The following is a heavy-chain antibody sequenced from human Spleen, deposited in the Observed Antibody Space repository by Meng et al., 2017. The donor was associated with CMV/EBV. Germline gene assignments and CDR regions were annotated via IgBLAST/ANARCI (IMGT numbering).Heavy chain of an antibody. Sequence: SETLSLTCTVSGGSISSSSYYRTWIRQPPGKGLEWIGYIYYSGSTNYNPSLKSRVAISLDTSKNQFSLKLSSVTAADTAVYYCARAPAGTYYNVFWFDPWGQGTLVTVSS. CDR1: GGSISSSSYY. D-gene: IGHD3-10*01. CDR2: IYYSGST. V-gene: IGHV4-61*01. J-gene: IGHJ5*02. CDR3: ARAPAGTYYNVFWFDP.